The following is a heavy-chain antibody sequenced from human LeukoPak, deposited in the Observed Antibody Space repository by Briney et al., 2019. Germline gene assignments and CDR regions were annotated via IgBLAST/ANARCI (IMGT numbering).Heavy chain of an antibody. CDR3: ARGSLFGVTTRGYGRDL. CDR1: GYTFTTYD. J-gene: IGHJ6*02. Sequence: ASVKVSCTASGYTFTTYDIHWVRPAPGQGLEGVAWMNPNSGGTVYAQKFQDRGTLARDTSIGTAYLALNSLRSEDTAVYYCARGSLFGVTTRGYGRDLWAQGPTVPVSS. CDR2: MNPNSGGT. V-gene: IGHV1-8*01. D-gene: IGHD3-3*01.